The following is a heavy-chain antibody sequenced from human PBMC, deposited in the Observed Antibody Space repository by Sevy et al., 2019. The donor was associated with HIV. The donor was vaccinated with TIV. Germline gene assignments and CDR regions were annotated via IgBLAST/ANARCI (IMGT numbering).Heavy chain of an antibody. J-gene: IGHJ5*02. Sequence: GGSLRLSCAASGFTFSDDYMSWIHQAPGKGLEWVSHISSSGSSIYYADSVKGRFTISRDNAKNSLYLQMNSLRAEDTAVYYCAKSGRSGGTCAYSWGQGTLVTVSS. D-gene: IGHD2-15*01. V-gene: IGHV3-11*01. CDR2: ISSSGSSI. CDR3: AKSGRSGGTCAYS. CDR1: GFTFSDDY.